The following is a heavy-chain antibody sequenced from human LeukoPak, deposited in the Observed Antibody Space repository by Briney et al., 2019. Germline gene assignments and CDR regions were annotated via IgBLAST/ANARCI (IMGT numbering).Heavy chain of an antibody. D-gene: IGHD6-13*01. CDR2: IYYSGST. CDR3: ARDRYSSSYGMDV. J-gene: IGHJ6*04. Sequence: SQTLSLTCTVSGGSISSGGYYWSWVRQHPGKGLEWIGYIYYSGSTHYNPSLKSRVTISVDTSKNQFSLKLSSVTAADTAVYYCARDRYSSSYGMDVWGKGTTVTVSS. CDR1: GGSISSGGYY. V-gene: IGHV4-31*03.